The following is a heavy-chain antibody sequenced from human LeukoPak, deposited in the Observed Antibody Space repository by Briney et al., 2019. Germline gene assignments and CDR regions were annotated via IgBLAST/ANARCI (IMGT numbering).Heavy chain of an antibody. D-gene: IGHD3-22*01. CDR3: ARRTSAYYDSSGYSISGAFDI. Sequence: GESLKISCKGSGYSFSSYWIGWVRQMPGKGLEWMGIIYPGDSDTRYSPSFQGQVTISVDKSISTAYLQWSSLKASDTAMYYCARRTSAYYDSSGYSISGAFDIWGQGTMVTVSS. CDR1: GYSFSSYW. J-gene: IGHJ3*02. V-gene: IGHV5-51*01. CDR2: IYPGDSDT.